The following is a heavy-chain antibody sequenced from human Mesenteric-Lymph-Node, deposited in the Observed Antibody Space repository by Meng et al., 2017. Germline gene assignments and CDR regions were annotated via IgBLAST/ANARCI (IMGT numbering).Heavy chain of an antibody. J-gene: IGHJ4*02. Sequence: GQLQESCHELMRPSQPLSLTCTVSGGSINSAAYYWSWIRQQQGKGLEWIGEINHSGSTNYNPSLKSRVTISVDTSKNQFSLKLSSVTAADTAVYYCARGSKRYSSGWYNYWGQGTLVTVSS. CDR2: INHSGST. CDR3: ARGSKRYSSGWYNY. D-gene: IGHD6-19*01. V-gene: IGHV4-31*03. CDR1: GGSINSAAYY.